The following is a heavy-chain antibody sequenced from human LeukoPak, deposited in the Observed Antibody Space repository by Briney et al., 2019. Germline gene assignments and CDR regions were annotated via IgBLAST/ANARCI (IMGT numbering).Heavy chain of an antibody. Sequence: PSETLTLTCTVSGGSISSSSYYWGWIRQTPGKGLEWIGSIYYSGSTNYNPSLKSRVTISVDTSKSQFSLKLSSVTAADTAVYYCARGGYYDFWSGYYHNWFDPWGQGTLVTVSS. V-gene: IGHV4-39*07. CDR3: ARGGYYDFWSGYYHNWFDP. CDR2: IYYSGST. CDR1: GGSISSSSYY. D-gene: IGHD3-3*01. J-gene: IGHJ5*02.